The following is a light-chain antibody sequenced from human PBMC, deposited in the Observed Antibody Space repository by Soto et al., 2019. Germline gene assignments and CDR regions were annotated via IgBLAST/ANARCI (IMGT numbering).Light chain of an antibody. V-gene: IGKV2-28*01. Sequence: DVVMTQSTLSLPVTPGEPSSICCRSSHCLLHSNGYNYLDWYLQKPGQSPQLLIYLGSNRSSGVPDRFSGSGSGTDFTLKISRVEAEDVGVYYCMQALQTPRTFGQGTKVK. CDR2: LGS. J-gene: IGKJ1*01. CDR1: HCLLHSNGYNY. CDR3: MQALQTPRT.